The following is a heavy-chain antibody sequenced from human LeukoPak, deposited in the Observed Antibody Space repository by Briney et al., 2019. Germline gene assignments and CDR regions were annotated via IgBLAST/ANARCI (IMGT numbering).Heavy chain of an antibody. J-gene: IGHJ5*02. CDR1: GGSISSGGYY. V-gene: IGHV4-31*03. CDR3: ARVVPAAKAGTYNWFDP. CDR2: IYYSGST. D-gene: IGHD2-2*01. Sequence: PSQTLSLTCTVSGGSISSGGYYWSWIRQHPGKGLEWIGYIYYSGSTYYNPSLKSRATISVDTSKNQFSLKLSSVTAADTAVYYCARVVPAAKAGTYNWFDPWGQGTLVTVSS.